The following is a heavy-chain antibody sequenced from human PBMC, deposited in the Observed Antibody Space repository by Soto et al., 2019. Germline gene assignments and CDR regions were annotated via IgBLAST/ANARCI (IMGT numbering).Heavy chain of an antibody. J-gene: IGHJ6*02. CDR1: GFMFDNYA. D-gene: IGHD2-21*02. CDR2: ISWNSGTI. CDR3: AKSTGGTANGLDV. V-gene: IGHV3-9*01. Sequence: EVQLVESGGGLVQPGRSLRLSCAASGFMFDNYAMHWVRQAPGKGLEWVSGISWNSGTIGYADSVKGRFTLSRDNAKISLYLQMNSLRAEDTAVYYCAKSTGGTANGLDVWGRGTTVTVSS.